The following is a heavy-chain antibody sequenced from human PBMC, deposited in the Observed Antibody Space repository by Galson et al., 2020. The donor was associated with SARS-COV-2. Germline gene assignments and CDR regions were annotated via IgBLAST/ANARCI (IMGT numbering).Heavy chain of an antibody. D-gene: IGHD3-22*01. CDR1: GFTVSSNY. J-gene: IGHJ2*01. V-gene: IGHV3-53*01. Sequence: GGSLRLSCVASGFTVSSNYMSWVRQTPGKGLEWVSIMYSAGRTYYADSVKGRFTISRDNSNNALHLQMNNLRAEDTAVYYCARDPSSGNSYWYFELWGRGTLVTVSA. CDR2: MYSAGRT. CDR3: ARDPSSGNSYWYFEL.